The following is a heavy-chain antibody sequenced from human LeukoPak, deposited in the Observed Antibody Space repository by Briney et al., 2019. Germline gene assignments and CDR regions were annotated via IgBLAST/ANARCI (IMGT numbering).Heavy chain of an antibody. V-gene: IGHV4-34*01. CDR2: INHSGST. Sequence: PSETLSLTCAVYGGSFSGYYWSWLRQPPGKGLEWIGEINHSGSTNYNPSLKSRVTISVDTSKNQFSLKLSSVTAADTAVYYCAGGHFVYGMDVWGQGTTVTVSS. J-gene: IGHJ6*02. CDR1: GGSFSGYY. CDR3: AGGHFVYGMDV.